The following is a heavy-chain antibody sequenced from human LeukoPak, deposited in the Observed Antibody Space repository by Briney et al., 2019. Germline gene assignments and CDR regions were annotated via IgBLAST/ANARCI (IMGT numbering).Heavy chain of an antibody. CDR3: ARDFSGTSFTYYFDY. D-gene: IGHD1-26*01. CDR1: GFTFSSYW. J-gene: IGHJ4*02. Sequence: GGSLRLSCAASGFTFSSYWMSWVRQAPGKGLEWVANIKQDGSDKYYVDSVKGRFTISRDNAKNTLYLQMNSLRAEDTAVYYCARDFSGTSFTYYFDYWGQGTLVTVSS. V-gene: IGHV3-7*01. CDR2: IKQDGSDK.